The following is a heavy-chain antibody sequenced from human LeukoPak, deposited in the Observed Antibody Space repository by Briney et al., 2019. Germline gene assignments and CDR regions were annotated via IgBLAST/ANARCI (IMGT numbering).Heavy chain of an antibody. D-gene: IGHD6-19*01. Sequence: GGSLRLSCATSGFTFTNYAMNWVRQAPGRGLEWVSAIGGGGTPYYADSVKGRFTISRDNSKNTLYLQMNSLRAEDTAVYYCAKDDHGGSGWRDYFDQWGQGTLVTVSS. CDR2: IGGGGTP. CDR1: GFTFTNYA. CDR3: AKDDHGGSGWRDYFDQ. J-gene: IGHJ4*02. V-gene: IGHV3-23*01.